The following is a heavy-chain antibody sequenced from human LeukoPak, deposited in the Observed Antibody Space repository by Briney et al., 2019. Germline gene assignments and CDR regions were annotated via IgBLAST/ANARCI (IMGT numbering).Heavy chain of an antibody. CDR1: GFTFGEYA. D-gene: IGHD2-2*01. Sequence: GGSLRLSCTASGFTFGEYAMSWFRQAPGKGLEWVGFIRSKAYGGTTEYAASVKGRFTISRDDSKSIAHLQMNSLKTEDTAVYYCSRGGYCSSTSCLFFDYWGQGTLVTVSS. J-gene: IGHJ4*02. CDR3: SRGGYCSSTSCLFFDY. CDR2: IRSKAYGGTT. V-gene: IGHV3-49*03.